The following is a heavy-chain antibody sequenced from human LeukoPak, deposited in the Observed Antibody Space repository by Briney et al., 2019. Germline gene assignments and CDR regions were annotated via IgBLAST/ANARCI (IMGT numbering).Heavy chain of an antibody. CDR2: INHSGST. D-gene: IGHD3-16*01. CDR1: GGSFSGYY. Sequence: SETLSLTCAVYGGSFSGYYWSWIRQPPGKGLEWIGEINHSGSTNYNPSLKSRVTISVDTSKNQFSLKLSSVTAADTAVYYCARGQGGYAKDYYYYYMDVWGKGTTVTVSS. CDR3: ARGQGGYAKDYYYYYMDV. J-gene: IGHJ6*03. V-gene: IGHV4-34*01.